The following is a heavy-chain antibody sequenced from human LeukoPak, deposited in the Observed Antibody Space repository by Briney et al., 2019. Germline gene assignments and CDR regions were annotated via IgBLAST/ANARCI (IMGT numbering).Heavy chain of an antibody. D-gene: IGHD6-13*01. Sequence: GGSLTLSCAASGFTFSSYSMNWVRQAPGKGLEWVSSISSSSSCIYYADSVKGRFTISRDNAKNSLYLQMNSLRAEDTAVYYCARDASKGSVAAAAGVYYYGMDVWGQGTTVTVSS. CDR1: GFTFSSYS. V-gene: IGHV3-21*01. J-gene: IGHJ6*02. CDR2: ISSSSSCI. CDR3: ARDASKGSVAAAAGVYYYGMDV.